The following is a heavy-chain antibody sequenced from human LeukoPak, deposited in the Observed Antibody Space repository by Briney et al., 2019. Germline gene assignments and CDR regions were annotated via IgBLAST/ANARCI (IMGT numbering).Heavy chain of an antibody. CDR1: GDSVSSNSAA. D-gene: IGHD6-19*01. J-gene: IGHJ4*02. CDR2: TYYRSKWYN. V-gene: IGHV6-1*01. Sequence: SQTLSLTCAISGDSVSSNSAAWNWIRQSPSRGLEWLGRTYYRSKWYNDYAVSVKSRITINPDTSKNQFSLQLNSVTPEDTAVYYCARGPHREQWLVSVGFDYWGQGTLVTVSS. CDR3: ARGPHREQWLVSVGFDY.